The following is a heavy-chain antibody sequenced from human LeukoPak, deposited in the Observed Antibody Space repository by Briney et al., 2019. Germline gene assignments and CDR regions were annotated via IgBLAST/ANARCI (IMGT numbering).Heavy chain of an antibody. CDR1: GYTFTSYG. D-gene: IGHD6-13*01. Sequence: ASVKVSCKASGYTFTSYGISWVRQAPGQGLEWMGWISAYNGNTNYAQKLQGRVTMTTDTSTSTAYMELRSLRSDDTAVYYCARDESRYSSSWYGFWGQGTLVTVSS. CDR3: ARDESRYSSSWYGF. J-gene: IGHJ4*02. V-gene: IGHV1-18*01. CDR2: ISAYNGNT.